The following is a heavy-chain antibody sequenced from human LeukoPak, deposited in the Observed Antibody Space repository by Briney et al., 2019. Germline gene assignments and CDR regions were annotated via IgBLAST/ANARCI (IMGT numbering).Heavy chain of an antibody. J-gene: IGHJ4*02. Sequence: GGSLRLSCAASGFTFSSYWMHWVRQAPGKGLVWVSRINSDGSSTSYADSVKGRFTISRDNAKNTLYLQMDTLRADDTALYYCAKEGYCSSDRCYVWGQGTLVTVSS. V-gene: IGHV3-74*01. D-gene: IGHD2-2*01. CDR2: INSDGSST. CDR1: GFTFSSYW. CDR3: AKEGYCSSDRCYV.